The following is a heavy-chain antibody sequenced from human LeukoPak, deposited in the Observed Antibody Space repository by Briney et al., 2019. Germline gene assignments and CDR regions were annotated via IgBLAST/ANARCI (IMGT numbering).Heavy chain of an antibody. V-gene: IGHV3-21*01. Sequence: GGSLRLSCAASGFTFSSYSMNWVRQAPGKGLEWVSSISSSSSYIYYADSVKGRFTISRDNAKNSLYLQMNSLRAEDTAVYYCARDLGPEHYDFWSGYSHDYWGQGTLVTVSS. CDR2: ISSSSSYI. J-gene: IGHJ4*02. CDR3: ARDLGPEHYDFWSGYSHDY. D-gene: IGHD3-3*01. CDR1: GFTFSSYS.